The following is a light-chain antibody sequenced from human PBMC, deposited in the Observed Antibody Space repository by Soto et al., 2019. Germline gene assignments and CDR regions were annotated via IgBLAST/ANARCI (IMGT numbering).Light chain of an antibody. V-gene: IGLV2-14*01. CDR3: SSYRTSNSYV. Sequence: QSVLTQTASVSGSPGQSITISCSGTSSGVGDYNYVSWYQQHPGKAPKLLIYEVSNRPSGVSNRFSGSKSGNTASLTISGLQAEDEADYYCSSYRTSNSYVFGTGTKVTVL. CDR2: EVS. CDR1: SSGVGDYNY. J-gene: IGLJ1*01.